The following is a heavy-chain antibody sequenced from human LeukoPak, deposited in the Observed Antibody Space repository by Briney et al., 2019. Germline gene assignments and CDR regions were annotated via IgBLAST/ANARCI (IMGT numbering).Heavy chain of an antibody. J-gene: IGHJ2*01. V-gene: IGHV4-59*01. D-gene: IGHD6-19*01. Sequence: PSETLSLTCTVSGGSISSYYWSWIRQPPGKGLEWIGYIYYSGSTNYNPSLKSRVTISVDTSKNQFSLKLSSVTAADTAVYYCARDVVGYSSGWYFDLWGRGALVTVSS. CDR3: ARDVVGYSSGWYFDL. CDR2: IYYSGST. CDR1: GGSISSYY.